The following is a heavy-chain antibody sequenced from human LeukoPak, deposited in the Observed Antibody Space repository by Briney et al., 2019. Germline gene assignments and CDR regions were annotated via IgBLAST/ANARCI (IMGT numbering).Heavy chain of an antibody. Sequence: PSETLSLTCTVSGGSISSYYWSWIRQPPGKGLEWIGYIYYSGSTNYNPSLKSRVTISVDTSKNQFSQKLSSVTAADTAVYYCARTVEMATIRDWGQGTLVTVSS. CDR1: GGSISSYY. D-gene: IGHD5-24*01. CDR2: IYYSGST. CDR3: ARTVEMATIRD. V-gene: IGHV4-59*01. J-gene: IGHJ4*02.